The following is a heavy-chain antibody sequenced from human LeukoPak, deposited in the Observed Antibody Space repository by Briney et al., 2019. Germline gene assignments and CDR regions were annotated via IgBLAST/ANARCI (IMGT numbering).Heavy chain of an antibody. D-gene: IGHD5-18*01. Sequence: GGALRLSCAASGFTFSSYSMNWVRQAPGKGVEWVSSISSSSSYIYYADSVKGRFTISRDNAKNSLYLQMNSLRAEDTAVYYCARDREYSYGDWGQGTLVTVSS. CDR2: ISSSSSYI. CDR3: ARDREYSYGD. J-gene: IGHJ4*02. CDR1: GFTFSSYS. V-gene: IGHV3-21*01.